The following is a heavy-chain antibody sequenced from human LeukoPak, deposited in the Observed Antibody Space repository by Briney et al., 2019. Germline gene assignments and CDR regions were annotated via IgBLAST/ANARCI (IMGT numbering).Heavy chain of an antibody. D-gene: IGHD2-15*01. V-gene: IGHV3-23*01. J-gene: IGHJ6*03. CDR1: GFTFSSYA. CDR2: ISGSGGST. CDR3: AKNGDRGAYCSGGSCYPYYYYYMDV. Sequence: GGSLRLSCVASGFTFSSYAMSWVRQAPGKGLEWVSDISGSGGSTYYADSVKGRFTISRDNSKNTLYLQMNSLRAEDTAIYYCAKNGDRGAYCSGGSCYPYYYYYMDVWGKGTTVTISS.